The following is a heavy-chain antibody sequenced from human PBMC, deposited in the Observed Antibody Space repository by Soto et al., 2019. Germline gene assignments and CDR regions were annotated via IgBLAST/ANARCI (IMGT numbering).Heavy chain of an antibody. CDR2: IYLSGSS. CDR3: ARGLYGYYVFDY. CDR1: GGSISSSDFY. D-gene: IGHD2-2*02. J-gene: IGHJ4*02. Sequence: SETLSLTCTVSGGSISSSDFYWSWFRQPPGKGLEWIGYIYLSGSSYNNPPLKSRLTISEDTSSNHFSLKLSSVTAADTAVYYCARGLYGYYVFDYWGQGTLVTVAS. V-gene: IGHV4-30-4*01.